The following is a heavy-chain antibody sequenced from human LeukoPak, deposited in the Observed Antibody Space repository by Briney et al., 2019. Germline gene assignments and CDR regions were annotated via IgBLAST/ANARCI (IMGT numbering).Heavy chain of an antibody. D-gene: IGHD1-26*01. Sequence: GGSLRLSCAASGFTFSSYEMNWVRQAPGKGLEWVSYISSSGSTIYYADSVKGRFTISRDNAKNSLYLQMNSLRAEDTAVYYCARDSGRKDDNWGQGTLVTVSS. CDR2: ISSSGSTI. CDR3: ARDSGRKDDN. V-gene: IGHV3-48*03. CDR1: GFTFSSYE. J-gene: IGHJ4*02.